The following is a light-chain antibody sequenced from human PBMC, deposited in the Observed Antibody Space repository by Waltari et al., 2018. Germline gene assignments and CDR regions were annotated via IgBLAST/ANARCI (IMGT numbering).Light chain of an antibody. CDR1: QSISNNY. CDR3: QQYGGSPRT. J-gene: IGKJ1*01. CDR2: RAS. V-gene: IGKV3-20*01. Sequence: EIVLTQSPGTLSLSPGERATLSCRASQSISNNYVGWYQQHPGQAPRLLIYRASRRATGIPDRFSGSGSGTDFTLTITRLEPEDFAVYYCQQYGGSPRTFGQGTRVDVK.